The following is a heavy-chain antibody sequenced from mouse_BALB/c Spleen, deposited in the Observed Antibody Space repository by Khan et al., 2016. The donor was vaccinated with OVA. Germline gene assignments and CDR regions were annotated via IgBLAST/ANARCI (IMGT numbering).Heavy chain of an antibody. CDR2: MWSDGST. CDR1: GFSLTNYG. D-gene: IGHD2-4*01. CDR3: ARQPYYHYNILDY. Sequence: QVQLQQSGPGLAAPSQSLSITCTISGFSLTNYGVHWVRQPPGKGLEWLVVMWSDGSTTYNSALKSRLTITKDNSQSQVFLKMNSLQTDDTAIYFCARQPYYHYNILDYWGQGTSVTVSS. J-gene: IGHJ4*01. V-gene: IGHV2-6-1*01.